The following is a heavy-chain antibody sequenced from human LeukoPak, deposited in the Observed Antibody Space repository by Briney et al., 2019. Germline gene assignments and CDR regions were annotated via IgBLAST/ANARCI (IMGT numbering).Heavy chain of an antibody. D-gene: IGHD1-26*01. V-gene: IGHV3-7*01. CDR1: GSSFSTYW. J-gene: IGHJ3*02. CDR2: IKEDGSEK. CDR3: ARDPYGGTYGAFDI. Sequence: PGGSLRLSCAASGSSFSTYWMTWVRQSPGKGLERVANIKEDGSEKVYVDSVKGRFTISRDNAKNSLYLQMNTLRVDDSAIYYCARDPYGGTYGAFDIWGRGTMVSISS.